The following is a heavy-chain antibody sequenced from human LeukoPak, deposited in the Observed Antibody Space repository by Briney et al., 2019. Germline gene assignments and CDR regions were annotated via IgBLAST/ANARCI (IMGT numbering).Heavy chain of an antibody. CDR2: ISGSGGST. CDR3: AKYYGTATYNLYYCDY. J-gene: IGHJ4*02. Sequence: GGSLRLSCAASGFTFSSYAMSWVRQAPGKGLEWVSAISGSGGSTYYADSVKGRFTISRDNSKNTLYLQMNSLRAEDTAVYYCAKYYGTATYNLYYCDYWGQGTLVTVS. V-gene: IGHV3-23*01. CDR1: GFTFSSYA. D-gene: IGHD1-14*01.